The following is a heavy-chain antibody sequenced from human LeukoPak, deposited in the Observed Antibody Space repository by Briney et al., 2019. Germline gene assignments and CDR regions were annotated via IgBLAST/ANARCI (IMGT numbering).Heavy chain of an antibody. Sequence: GGSLRLSCAASGFTFSSYSMNWVRQAPGKGLEWVSYISSSSSTIYYADSVKGRFTISRDNAKNSLYLQMNSLRAEDTAVYYCANLDPEGDPDAFDIWGQGTMVTVSS. CDR1: GFTFSSYS. J-gene: IGHJ3*02. CDR3: ANLDPEGDPDAFDI. CDR2: ISSSSSTI. V-gene: IGHV3-48*04. D-gene: IGHD1-1*01.